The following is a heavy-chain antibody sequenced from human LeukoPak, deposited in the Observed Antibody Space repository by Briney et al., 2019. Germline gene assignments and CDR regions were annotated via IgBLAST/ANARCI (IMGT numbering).Heavy chain of an antibody. J-gene: IGHJ4*02. D-gene: IGHD1-26*01. CDR1: GFTFRSYG. CDR3: AKDSGSYWADYYDY. CDR2: IRYDGSNK. V-gene: IGHV3-30*02. Sequence: PGGSLRLSRAVSGFTFRSYGMHWVRQAPCKGLEWVAFIRYDGSNKYYADSVKGRFTISRDNSKNTLYLQMNSLRAEDTAVYYCAKDSGSYWADYYDYWGQGTLVTVSS.